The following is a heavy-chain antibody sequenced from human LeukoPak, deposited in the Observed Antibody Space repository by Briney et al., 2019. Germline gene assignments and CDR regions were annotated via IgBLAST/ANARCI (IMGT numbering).Heavy chain of an antibody. V-gene: IGHV4-39*01. J-gene: IGHJ4*02. CDR2: IYYSGST. CDR1: GGSISSSSYY. CDR3: ARHGDYGDYTTVDY. D-gene: IGHD4-17*01. Sequence: SETLSLTCTVSGGSISSSSYYWGWIRQPPGKGLEWIGSIYYSGSTYYNPSLKSRVTISVDTSKNQFSLKPSSVTAADTAVYYCARHGDYGDYTTVDYWGQGTLVTVSS.